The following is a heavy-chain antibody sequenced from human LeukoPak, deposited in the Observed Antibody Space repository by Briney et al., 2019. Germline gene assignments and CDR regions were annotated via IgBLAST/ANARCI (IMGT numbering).Heavy chain of an antibody. D-gene: IGHD2-21*02. CDR3: ASLSCGGDCSTHVGY. CDR2: VNPRSGNA. Sequence: ASVKVSCKASGYTFINYNINWVRQATGQGLEWMGWVNPRSGNAGYLQKFQGRLTITRDTSIDTAYMDLSSLSSEDTAVYYCASLSCGGDCSTHVGYWGQGTLVTVSS. CDR1: GYTFINYN. J-gene: IGHJ4*02. V-gene: IGHV1-8*03.